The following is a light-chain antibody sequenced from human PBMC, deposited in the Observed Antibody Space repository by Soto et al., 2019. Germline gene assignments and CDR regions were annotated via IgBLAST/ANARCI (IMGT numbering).Light chain of an antibody. V-gene: IGKV1-33*01. CDR3: QQYDNLPYT. CDR2: DTS. CDR1: QDISNY. J-gene: IGKJ2*01. Sequence: DIQMTQSPSSLSASVGDRVTITCQASQDISNYLNWYQQKPGKAPKLRIYDTSNLETGVPSRFSGSGYGTDFTFTISSLQPEDIATYYCQQYDNLPYTFGQGTKLEIK.